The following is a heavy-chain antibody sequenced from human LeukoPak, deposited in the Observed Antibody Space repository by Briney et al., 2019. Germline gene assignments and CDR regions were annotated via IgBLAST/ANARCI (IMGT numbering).Heavy chain of an antibody. CDR2: MLNSGSTT. Sequence: PGGSLRLSCAASGFTFTIFGLNWVRQAPGKGLEWISNMLNSGSTTYYADSVKGRFTISRDNAQNLLYLHMNSLTAEDTAVYYCARERGRGPYDYWGQGTLVTVSS. V-gene: IGHV3-48*04. D-gene: IGHD3-16*01. CDR3: ARERGRGPYDY. J-gene: IGHJ4*02. CDR1: GFTFTIFG.